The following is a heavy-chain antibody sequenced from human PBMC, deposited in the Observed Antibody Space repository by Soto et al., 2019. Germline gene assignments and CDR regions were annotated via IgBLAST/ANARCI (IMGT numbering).Heavy chain of an antibody. CDR2: INHSGST. CDR3: ARLGYCSGGSCYPPLDY. V-gene: IGHV4-34*01. CDR1: GGSFSGYY. Sequence: QVQLQQWGAGLLKPSETLSRTCAVYGGSFSGYYWSWIRQPPGKGLEWIGEINHSGSTNYNPSLKSRVIISVDTSQNRFSLKLSCVSAADTAVYYCARLGYCSGGSCYPPLDYWGQGTLVTVSS. J-gene: IGHJ4*02. D-gene: IGHD2-15*01.